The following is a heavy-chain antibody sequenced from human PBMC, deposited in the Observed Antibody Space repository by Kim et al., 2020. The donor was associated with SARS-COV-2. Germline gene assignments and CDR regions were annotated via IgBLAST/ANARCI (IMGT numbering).Heavy chain of an antibody. D-gene: IGHD3-10*01. CDR3: ARDSLLVLLWFGEYQRHDAFDI. CDR2: INHSGST. Sequence: SETLSLTCAVYGGSFSGYYWSWIRQPPGKGLEWIGEINHSGSTNYNPSLKSRVTISVDTSKNQFSLKLSSVTAADTAVYYCARDSLLVLLWFGEYQRHDAFDIWGQGTMVTVSS. V-gene: IGHV4-34*01. J-gene: IGHJ3*02. CDR1: GGSFSGYY.